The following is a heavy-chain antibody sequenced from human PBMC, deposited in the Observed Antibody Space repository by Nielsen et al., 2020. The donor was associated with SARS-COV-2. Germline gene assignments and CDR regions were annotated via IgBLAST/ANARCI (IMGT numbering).Heavy chain of an antibody. J-gene: IGHJ4*02. CDR1: GVSISSGSHY. CDR3: ARGGYNIYDFDY. Sequence: SETLSLTCTVSGVSISSGSHYWSWIRQAPGKRLEWIGYMFYIGTANYNPSFQSRVNISVDTSKNQFSLKLSSVTAADTAIYYCARGGYNIYDFDYWGRGTLVTVSS. D-gene: IGHD5-24*01. CDR2: MFYIGTA. V-gene: IGHV4-61*01.